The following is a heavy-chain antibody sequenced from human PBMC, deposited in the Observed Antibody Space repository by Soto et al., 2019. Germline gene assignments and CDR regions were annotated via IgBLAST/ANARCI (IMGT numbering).Heavy chain of an antibody. CDR2: IYYSGIT. D-gene: IGHD5-18*01. CDR3: ARFTYSYGYNNWFDP. CDR1: GGSISSGGYY. J-gene: IGHJ5*02. V-gene: IGHV4-31*03. Sequence: QVQLQESGPGLVKPSQTLSLTCTVSGGSISSGGYYWSWISQHPGKGLEWIGYIYYSGITYYNPSLKSRVTISVDTSKRQFSRKLSTVTAADMAVYYCARFTYSYGYNNWFDPWGQGTLFTVSS.